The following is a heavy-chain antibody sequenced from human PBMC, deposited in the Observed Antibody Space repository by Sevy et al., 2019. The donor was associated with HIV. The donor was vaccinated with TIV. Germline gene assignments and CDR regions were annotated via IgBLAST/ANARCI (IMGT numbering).Heavy chain of an antibody. Sequence: GGSLRLSCAASGFSFSSYGMHWVRQAPGKGLEWMSYIQYDGSNKDYADSVKGRFTISRDNSKNTLYLQMNSLRGEDTGGFYCGKEGGGEGGDHWGQGTLVTVSS. V-gene: IGHV3-30*02. CDR1: GFSFSSYG. CDR2: IQYDGSNK. J-gene: IGHJ4*02. D-gene: IGHD3-16*01. CDR3: GKEGGGEGGDH.